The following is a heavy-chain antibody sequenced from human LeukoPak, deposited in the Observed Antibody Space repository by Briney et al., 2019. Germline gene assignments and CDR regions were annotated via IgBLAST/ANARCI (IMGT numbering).Heavy chain of an antibody. D-gene: IGHD4-23*01. V-gene: IGHV5-51*01. CDR2: IYPGDSDT. CDR1: GSIFSSYW. CDR3: ARRSYSGKDFDY. J-gene: IGHJ4*02. Sequence: GASLKISCKGSGSIFSSYWIGWVRQLPGKGLEWMGIIYPGDSDTKYSPSFQGQVTISADKSISTAYLQWSSLKASDTALYYCARRSYSGKDFDYWGQGTLVTVSS.